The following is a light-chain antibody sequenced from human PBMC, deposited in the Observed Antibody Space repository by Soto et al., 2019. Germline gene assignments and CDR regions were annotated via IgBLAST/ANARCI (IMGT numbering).Light chain of an antibody. CDR2: DVS. V-gene: IGLV2-11*01. J-gene: IGLJ3*02. Sequence: QSALTQPRSVSGSPGQSVTISCTGTSSDVGAYNYVSWYQQHPGKAPKVMIYDVSKRPSRVPDRFSGSKSGNTASLTISGLQAEYEADYYCCSHAGMYIWVFGGGTKLTVL. CDR1: SSDVGAYNY. CDR3: CSHAGMYIWV.